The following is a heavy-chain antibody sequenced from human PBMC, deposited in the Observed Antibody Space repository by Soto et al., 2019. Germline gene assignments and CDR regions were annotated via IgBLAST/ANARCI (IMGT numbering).Heavy chain of an antibody. D-gene: IGHD3-3*01. CDR3: ARGPEGDFWSGYTNWFDP. CDR1: GGSISSYY. J-gene: IGHJ5*02. CDR2: IYYSGST. V-gene: IGHV4-59*01. Sequence: PSETLSLTCTVSGGSISSYYWSWIRQPPGKGLEWIGYIYYSGSTNYNPSLKSRVTISVDTSKNQFSLKLSSVTAADTAVYYCARGPEGDFWSGYTNWFDPWGQGTLVTVSS.